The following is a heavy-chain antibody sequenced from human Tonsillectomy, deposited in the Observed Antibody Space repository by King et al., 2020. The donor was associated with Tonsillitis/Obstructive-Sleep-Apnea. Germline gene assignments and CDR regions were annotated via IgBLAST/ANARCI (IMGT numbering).Heavy chain of an antibody. Sequence: VQLVESGAEVKEPGASVKVSCNASGYTFTRYYIHWVRQAPGQAREWSGRINPAPGSANYTPKFRGRVTPTRDTSITTAYMDLSSLRSDDAAVYYCERMASRGVVIPADWGQGTLVTVPS. D-gene: IGHD2-21*01. V-gene: IGHV1-2*06. CDR3: ERMASRGVVIPAD. CDR2: INPAPGSA. J-gene: IGHJ4*02. CDR1: GYTFTRYY.